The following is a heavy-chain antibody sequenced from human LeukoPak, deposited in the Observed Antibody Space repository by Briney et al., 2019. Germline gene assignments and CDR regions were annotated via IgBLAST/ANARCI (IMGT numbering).Heavy chain of an antibody. Sequence: MTGGSLRLSCAASGFTLSSYSMNWVRQAPGKGLEWVSSISSSSSYRYYADSVKGRFTISRDNAKNSLYLQMNSLRAEDTAVYYCASNPPRGQLVLWGPNYYYYYMDVWGKGTTVTVSS. CDR3: ASNPPRGQLVLWGPNYYYYYMDV. D-gene: IGHD6-13*01. CDR1: GFTLSSYS. CDR2: ISSSSSYR. J-gene: IGHJ6*03. V-gene: IGHV3-21*01.